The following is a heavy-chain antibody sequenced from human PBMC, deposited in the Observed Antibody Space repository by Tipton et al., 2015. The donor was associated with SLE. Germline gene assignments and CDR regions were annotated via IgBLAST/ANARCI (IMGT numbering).Heavy chain of an antibody. J-gene: IGHJ3*01. D-gene: IGHD2/OR15-2a*01. CDR2: INHSGST. CDR1: LGSLTSYY. V-gene: IGHV4-34*01. Sequence: TLSLTCTVSLGSLTSYYWRRIRQPPGKGLEWIGEINHSGSTNYNPSLKSRVTISVDTSKNQFSLNLRSVTAADTAVYYCARAFTTFNDDVDAFDFWGRGTMVTVSS. CDR3: ARAFTTFNDDVDAFDF.